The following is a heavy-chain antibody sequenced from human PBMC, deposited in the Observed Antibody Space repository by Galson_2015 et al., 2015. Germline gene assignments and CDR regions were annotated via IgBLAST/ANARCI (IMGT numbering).Heavy chain of an antibody. CDR2: IKQDGSEK. D-gene: IGHD2-2*01. CDR1: GSTFSSYW. Sequence: SLRLSCAAAGSTFSSYWMSWVRQAPGKGLECVANIKQDGSEKYYVDSVKGRFTISRDNAKNSLYLQMNSLRAEDTAVYYCARGGSTSMTSGSFDIWGQGTMVTVSS. J-gene: IGHJ3*02. CDR3: ARGGSTSMTSGSFDI. V-gene: IGHV3-7*01.